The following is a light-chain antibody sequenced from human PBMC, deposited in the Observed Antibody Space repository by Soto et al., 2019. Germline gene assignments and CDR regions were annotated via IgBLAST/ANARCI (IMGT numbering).Light chain of an antibody. CDR2: DTS. Sequence: QAVVTQEPSLTVSPGGTVTLTCGSSTGAVTSGHWHHWFQQKPGQAPRTLIYDTSNKHSWTPARFSGSLLGGKAALTLSGAQPEDEDDYYCLVIFTGVGEVFGTGTKVTVL. CDR3: LVIFTGVGEV. J-gene: IGLJ1*01. V-gene: IGLV7-46*01. CDR1: TGAVTSGHW.